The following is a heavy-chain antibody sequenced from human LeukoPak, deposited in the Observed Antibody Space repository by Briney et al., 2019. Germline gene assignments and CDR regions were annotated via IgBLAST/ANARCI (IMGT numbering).Heavy chain of an antibody. Sequence: SETLSLTCTLSGGSISIYRWSWIRQPPGKGLEWIGNIYYSGSTYYNASLQSRVTISIDTSKNQFSLRLNSVTAADTAMYFCVKSGGYGLIDYWGQGTLVTVSS. D-gene: IGHD1-26*01. CDR1: GGSISIYR. CDR3: VKSGGYGLIDY. CDR2: IYYSGST. J-gene: IGHJ4*02. V-gene: IGHV4-59*04.